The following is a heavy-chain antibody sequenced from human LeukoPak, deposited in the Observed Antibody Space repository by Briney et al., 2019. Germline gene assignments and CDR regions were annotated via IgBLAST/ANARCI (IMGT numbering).Heavy chain of an antibody. CDR3: ANYYGSGTPFDP. Sequence: GGSLRLSCAASGFTFSSYAMSWVRQAPGKGLXXVSAISGSGGSTYYADSVKGRFTISRDNSKNTLYLQMNSLRAEDTAVYYCANYYGSGTPFDPWGQGTLVTVSS. V-gene: IGHV3-23*01. J-gene: IGHJ5*02. CDR1: GFTFSSYA. CDR2: ISGSGGST. D-gene: IGHD3-10*01.